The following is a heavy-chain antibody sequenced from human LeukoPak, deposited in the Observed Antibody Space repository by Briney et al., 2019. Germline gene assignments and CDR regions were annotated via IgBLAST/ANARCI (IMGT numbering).Heavy chain of an antibody. CDR3: AKDRRRAADY. CDR2: ITGSGANT. J-gene: IGHJ4*02. CDR1: GFTFSSSA. Sequence: GGSLRLSCAASGFTFSSSAMSWVRQAPGKGLEWVSGITGSGANTYYADSVKGRFTISRDNSKNTLNLQINSLRGEDTAVYYCAKDRRRAADYWGQGTLVTVFS. V-gene: IGHV3-23*01.